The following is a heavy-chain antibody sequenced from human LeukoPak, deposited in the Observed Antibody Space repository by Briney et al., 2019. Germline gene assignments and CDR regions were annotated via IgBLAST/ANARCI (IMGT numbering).Heavy chain of an antibody. D-gene: IGHD5-18*01. CDR3: AKEKRRGYSYESYYYYYGMDV. CDR2: IRYDGSNK. CDR1: GFTFSGDG. Sequence: VGTLRLSSAASGFTFSGDGMDWVRQAPGKGLEWVSFIRYDGSNKYYADSVKGRFTISTDNSKNTLYLQMKSLRAEDTAVYYCAKEKRRGYSYESYYYYYGMDVWGQGTTVTVSS. J-gene: IGHJ6*02. V-gene: IGHV3-30*02.